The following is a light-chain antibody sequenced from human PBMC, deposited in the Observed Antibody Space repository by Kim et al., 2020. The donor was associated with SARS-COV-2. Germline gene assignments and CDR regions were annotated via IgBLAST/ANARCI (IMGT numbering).Light chain of an antibody. J-gene: IGKJ1*01. CDR2: GAS. V-gene: IGKV3-15*01. CDR1: QSVCSN. Sequence: VSPGERATPSCRASQSVCSNLARYPQRPGQAPRLLIFGASTRAIDIPARFSGDGSGTEFTLTISSLQSEDFAVYYCQQYNTWPQTFGQGTKVDIK. CDR3: QQYNTWPQT.